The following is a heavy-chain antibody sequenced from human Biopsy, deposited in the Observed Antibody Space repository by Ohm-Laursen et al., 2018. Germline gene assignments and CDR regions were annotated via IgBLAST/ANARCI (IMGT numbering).Heavy chain of an antibody. D-gene: IGHD3-16*01. Sequence: GTLSLTCNVSGGSIRGSTYYWGWLRQPPGKGLEWIGHVYYSGSTFYNPSLKSRITVLVDTSKNQFSLKLRSVSAADTAVYFCARALDYYDPYYYYAMDVWGQGTSVTVSS. CDR2: VYYSGST. CDR3: ARALDYYDPYYYYAMDV. CDR1: GGSIRGSTYY. J-gene: IGHJ6*02. V-gene: IGHV4-39*07.